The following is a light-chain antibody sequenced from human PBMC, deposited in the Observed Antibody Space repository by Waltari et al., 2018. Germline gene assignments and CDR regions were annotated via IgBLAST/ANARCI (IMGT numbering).Light chain of an antibody. CDR2: LGF. CDR1: QSLLHSNGDNP. V-gene: IGKV2-28*01. CDR3: MQALQIPWT. Sequence: DIAMTQSPLSLPVTPGEPASISCKSSQSLLHSNGDNPLEWYLQKPGQSPQLLIYLGFNRASGVPDRFSGSGSGTDFTLKISRVEAEDVGVYYCMQALQIPWTFGQGTKVEIK. J-gene: IGKJ1*01.